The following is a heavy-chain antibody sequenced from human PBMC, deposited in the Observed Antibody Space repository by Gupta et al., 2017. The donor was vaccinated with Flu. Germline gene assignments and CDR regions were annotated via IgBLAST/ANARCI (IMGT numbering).Heavy chain of an antibody. CDR2: IGISGGT. V-gene: IGHV3-23*01. D-gene: IGHD6-19*01. CDR1: GFTISTYA. J-gene: IGHJ4*02. Sequence: EVQLLESGGGLVQPGGSLRVSCAASGFTISTYAMSWVRQAPGKGLEWVSAIGISGGTHYADSVKGRFSISRDSSENTLFLQMNSLRVEDTAIYYCAKRGDRGAPHTSGHFDYWGQGTLVTVSS. CDR3: AKRGDRGAPHTSGHFDY.